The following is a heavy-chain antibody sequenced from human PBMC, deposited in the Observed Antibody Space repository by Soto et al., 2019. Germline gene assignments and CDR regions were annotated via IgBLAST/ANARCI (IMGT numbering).Heavy chain of an antibody. CDR1: GFTFSSYG. J-gene: IGHJ4*02. Sequence: QVQLVESGGGVVQPGRSLRLSCAASGFTFSSYGMHWVRQAPGKGLEWVAVISYDGSNKYYADSVKGRFTISRDNSKNTLYLQMNILRAEDTAVYYCAKGPYIAAAGTVDYWGQGTLVTVSS. CDR3: AKGPYIAAAGTVDY. D-gene: IGHD6-13*01. V-gene: IGHV3-30*18. CDR2: ISYDGSNK.